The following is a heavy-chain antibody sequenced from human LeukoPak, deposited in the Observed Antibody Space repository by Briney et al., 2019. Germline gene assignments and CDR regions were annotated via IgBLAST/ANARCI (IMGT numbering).Heavy chain of an antibody. CDR3: AYGSNSAADH. J-gene: IGHJ4*02. D-gene: IGHD4-23*01. V-gene: IGHV4-39*01. Sequence: SETLSLTCTVSGGSISSWTYYWGWIRRPPGKGLEWIGTIYYGGTNYYNPSLKSRVTISVDTSKNQFSLNLNSVTAADTAVYYCAYGSNSAADHWGQGTPVTVSS. CDR1: GGSISSWTYY. CDR2: IYYGGTN.